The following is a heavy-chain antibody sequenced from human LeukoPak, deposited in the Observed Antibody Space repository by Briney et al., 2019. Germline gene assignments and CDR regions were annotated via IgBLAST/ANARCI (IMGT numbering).Heavy chain of an antibody. J-gene: IGHJ3*02. CDR1: GASISGFY. V-gene: IGHV4-4*07. CDR2: VYASGST. CDR3: ARDQSGFGGHNNDAFDI. Sequence: SETLSLTCTVSGASISGFYWSWIRQPAGKGLEWVGRVYASGSTRYNPSFNSRVTMSAETSKNQVSLKMTSVTAADTAVYFCARDQSGFGGHNNDAFDIWGQGTMVTVSS. D-gene: IGHD3-16*01.